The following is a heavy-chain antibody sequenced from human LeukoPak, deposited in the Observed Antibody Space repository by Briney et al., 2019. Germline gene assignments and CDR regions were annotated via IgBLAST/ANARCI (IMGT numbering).Heavy chain of an antibody. V-gene: IGHV1-69*13. CDR2: IIPIFGTA. Sequence: ASVKVSCKASGGTFSSYAISWVRQAPGQGLEWMGGIIPIFGTANYAQKFQGRVTITADESTSTAYMELSSLRSKDTAVYYCARAQTPYYYDSSGYYNFDYWGQGTLVTVSS. D-gene: IGHD3-22*01. CDR3: ARAQTPYYYDSSGYYNFDY. CDR1: GGTFSSYA. J-gene: IGHJ4*02.